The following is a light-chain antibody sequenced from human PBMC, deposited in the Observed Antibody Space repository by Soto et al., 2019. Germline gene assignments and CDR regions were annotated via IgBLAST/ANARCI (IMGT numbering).Light chain of an antibody. CDR1: QSVNSNY. Sequence: ESVLTQSPGTLSLSPGERATLSCSASQSVNSNYLAWYQQKPGQAPRLLIYGASSRATGIPDRFSGSGSGTDFTLSISRLEPEDFAVYYCQHYGWTWWTFGQGTKVDIK. V-gene: IGKV3-20*01. CDR2: GAS. J-gene: IGKJ1*01. CDR3: QHYGWTWWT.